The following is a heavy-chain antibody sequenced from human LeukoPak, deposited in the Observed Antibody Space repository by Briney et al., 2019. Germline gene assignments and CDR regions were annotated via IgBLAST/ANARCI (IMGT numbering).Heavy chain of an antibody. Sequence: PGESLRLSCAASGFTFSSYSMNWVRQAPGKGLEWVSSITSSSSYIYYADSLKGRFTISKDNAKNSLYLQMNSLRAEDTAVYYCARSIMIFGVARGLGDWFDPWGQGTLVTVSS. J-gene: IGHJ5*02. CDR3: ARSIMIFGVARGLGDWFDP. CDR1: GFTFSSYS. D-gene: IGHD3-3*01. V-gene: IGHV3-21*01. CDR2: ITSSSSYI.